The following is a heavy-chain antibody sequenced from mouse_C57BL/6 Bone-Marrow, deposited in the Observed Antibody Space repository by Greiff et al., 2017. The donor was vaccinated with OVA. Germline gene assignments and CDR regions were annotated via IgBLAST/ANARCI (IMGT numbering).Heavy chain of an antibody. CDR2: ISDGGSYT. J-gene: IGHJ3*01. V-gene: IGHV5-4*01. D-gene: IGHD2-4*01. CDR1: GFTFSSYA. Sequence: EVQLVESGGGLVKPGGSLKLSCAASGFTFSSYAMSWVRQTPEQRLEWVATISDGGSYTYYTDNVKGRFTISRDNAKNNLYLQMSHLKSEDTAMYYCARFDYGTYWGQGTLVTVSA. CDR3: ARFDYGTY.